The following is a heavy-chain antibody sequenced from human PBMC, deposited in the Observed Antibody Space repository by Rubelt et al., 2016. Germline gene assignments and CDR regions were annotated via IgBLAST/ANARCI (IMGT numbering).Heavy chain of an antibody. J-gene: IGHJ4*02. Sequence: QLQLQESGPGLVKPSETLSLTCTVSGGSISSNNYYWGWIRQPPGKGLEWIGSIYYSGSTYYNPSLKSRVTISVDTSKNQFSLKLSSVTAADTAVYYCARRRYDTIDYWGQGTLVTVSS. V-gene: IGHV4-39*01. D-gene: IGHD3-22*01. CDR1: GGSISSNNYY. CDR3: ARRRYDTIDY. CDR2: IYYSGST.